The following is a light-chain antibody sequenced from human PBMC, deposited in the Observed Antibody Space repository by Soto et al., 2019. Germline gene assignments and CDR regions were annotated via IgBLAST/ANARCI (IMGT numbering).Light chain of an antibody. V-gene: IGKV4-1*01. J-gene: IGKJ3*01. CDR2: WAS. Sequence: IVMTQSPDSLGVSLGERATINCKSNETILYGSNNKNYLSWYQQKPGQPPNLLIYWASTRKYGVPERFSGSGSGTDFTLSISNLQSEDVAVYYCHQYYSPPFAFGPGTKVHL. CDR3: HQYYSPPFA. CDR1: ETILYGSNNKNY.